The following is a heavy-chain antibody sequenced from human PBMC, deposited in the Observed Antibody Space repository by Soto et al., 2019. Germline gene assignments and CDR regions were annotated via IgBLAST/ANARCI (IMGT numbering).Heavy chain of an antibody. CDR2: IIPIFGTA. Sequence: QVQLVQSGAEVKKPGSSVKVSCKASGGTFSSYAISWVRQAPGQGLEWMGGIIPIFGTANYAQKFQGRVTITADESTSTAYMELSSLRSEDTAVYYCAVWCIAVPGTCPTNDAFDIWGQGAMVTVSS. CDR3: AVWCIAVPGTCPTNDAFDI. D-gene: IGHD6-19*01. CDR1: GGTFSSYA. V-gene: IGHV1-69*12. J-gene: IGHJ3*02.